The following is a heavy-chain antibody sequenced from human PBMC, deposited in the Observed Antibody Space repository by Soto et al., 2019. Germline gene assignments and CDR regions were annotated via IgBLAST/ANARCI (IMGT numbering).Heavy chain of an antibody. D-gene: IGHD6-19*01. V-gene: IGHV4-4*02. J-gene: IGHJ3*01. CDR3: AYSTAWYRHAV. CDR2: LLHGGTT. CDR1: GDSISSPKW. Sequence: QVQLQESGPGLVKPSGTLSLTCAVSGDSISSPKWWTWLRQPPGKGLEWIGDLLHGGTTNYNPSLKTRVNLSVDTSQNKFSLNLPFVTAADTAIYYCAYSTAWYRHAVWGHGPSVTVSS.